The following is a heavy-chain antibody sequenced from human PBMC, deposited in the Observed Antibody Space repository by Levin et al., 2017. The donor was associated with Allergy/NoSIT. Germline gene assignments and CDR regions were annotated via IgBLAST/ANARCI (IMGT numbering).Heavy chain of an antibody. D-gene: IGHD5-24*01. V-gene: IGHV7-4-1*02. J-gene: IGHJ4*02. CDR3: AREWRRMAADY. CDR2: INTNTGNP. CDR1: GYTFSRYA. Sequence: ASVKVSCKASGYTFSRYAMNWVRQAPGQGLEWMGWINTNTGNPTYAQGFTGRFVFSLDTSVSTAYLQISSLKAEDTAVYYGAREWRRMAADYWGQGTLVTVSS.